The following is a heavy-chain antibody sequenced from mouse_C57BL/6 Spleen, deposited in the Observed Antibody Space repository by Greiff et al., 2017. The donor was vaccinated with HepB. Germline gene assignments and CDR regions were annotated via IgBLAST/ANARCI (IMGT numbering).Heavy chain of an antibody. Sequence: QVQLQQSGAELVKPGASVKLSCKASGYTFTSYWMQWVKQRPGQGLEWIGEIDPSDSYTNYNQKFKGKATLTVDTSSSTAYMQLSSLTSEDSAVYYCAGSPTLRNFDYWGQGTTLTVSS. CDR2: IDPSDSYT. D-gene: IGHD1-1*01. J-gene: IGHJ2*01. CDR3: AGSPTLRNFDY. V-gene: IGHV1-50*01. CDR1: GYTFTSYW.